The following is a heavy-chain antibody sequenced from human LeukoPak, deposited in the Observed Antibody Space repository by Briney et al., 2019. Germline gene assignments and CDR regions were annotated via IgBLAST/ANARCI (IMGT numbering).Heavy chain of an antibody. D-gene: IGHD1-14*01. V-gene: IGHV1-18*01. J-gene: IGHJ4*02. CDR1: GCIFVRHG. Sequence: ASVMVSCRASGCIFVRHGVNWVRQAPGQGLEWMGWISAYDAKTHYAERLQGRVTMTRDISASTVYMELRSLTSDDTAVYYCARDSRSPGPVFSDYWGQGTLVTVSS. CDR3: ARDSRSPGPVFSDY. CDR2: ISAYDAKT.